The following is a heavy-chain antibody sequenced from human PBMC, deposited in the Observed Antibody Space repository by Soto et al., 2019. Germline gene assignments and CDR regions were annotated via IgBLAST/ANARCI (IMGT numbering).Heavy chain of an antibody. CDR3: AREGIADSGAFDI. CDR1: GFTFSDPY. V-gene: IGHV3-72*01. CDR2: SRNKVHSYTT. D-gene: IGHD2-21*02. Sequence: EVQLVESGGGLVQPGGSLRLSCVASGFTFSDPYMDWVRQAPGKGLEWVGRSRNKVHSYTTEYAASVKGRFTISRDDSKNSLYLQMNSLKTEDTAVHFCAREGIADSGAFDIWGQGTLVAVSS. J-gene: IGHJ3*02.